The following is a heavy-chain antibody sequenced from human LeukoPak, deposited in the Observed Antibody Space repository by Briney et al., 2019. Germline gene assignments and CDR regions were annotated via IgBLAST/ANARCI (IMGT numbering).Heavy chain of an antibody. J-gene: IGHJ6*02. Sequence: GGSLRLSCAASGFTFSFYSMSWVRQAPGQGLEWVSSISSSSSDIYYADSVKGRFTISRDSAKNSLSLQMINLGGEDTAVYYCARSKAGAESSGNSFSHYYYYAMDVWGQGTTVTVSS. CDR2: ISSSSSDI. D-gene: IGHD6-19*01. CDR3: ARSKAGAESSGNSFSHYYYYAMDV. V-gene: IGHV3-21*01. CDR1: GFTFSFYS.